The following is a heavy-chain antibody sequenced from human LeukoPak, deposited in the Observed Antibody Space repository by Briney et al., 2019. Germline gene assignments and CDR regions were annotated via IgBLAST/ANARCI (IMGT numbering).Heavy chain of an antibody. V-gene: IGHV3-7*03. D-gene: IGHD3-3*01. CDR3: ARINVLRFLEAAYYFDY. J-gene: IGHJ4*02. CDR1: GFTFSSYW. Sequence: GGSLRLSCAASGFTFSSYWMSWVRQAPGKGLEWVANIKQDGSEKYYVDSVKGRFTISRDNAKNSLYLQMNSLRAEDTALYYCARINVLRFLEAAYYFDYWGQGTLVTVSS. CDR2: IKQDGSEK.